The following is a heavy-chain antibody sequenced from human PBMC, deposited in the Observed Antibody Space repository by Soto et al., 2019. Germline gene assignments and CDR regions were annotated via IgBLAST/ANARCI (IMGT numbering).Heavy chain of an antibody. CDR2: ISGSGDRT. D-gene: IGHD3-22*01. CDR1: GITISNYP. V-gene: IGHV3-23*01. CDR3: MKDSGGYPSTAPL. Sequence: EVQLLESGGGLVQPGGSLRLSCAASGITISNYPMSWVRQAPGKGLDWVSGISGSGDRTYYADSVKGRFTISKDISRNSLSLQLDSLGVEDRDVYVCMKDSGGYPSTAPLWGQGTLVTVSS. J-gene: IGHJ4*02.